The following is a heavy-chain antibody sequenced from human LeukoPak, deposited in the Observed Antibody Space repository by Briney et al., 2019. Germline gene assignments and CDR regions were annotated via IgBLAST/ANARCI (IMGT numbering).Heavy chain of an antibody. J-gene: IGHJ4*02. D-gene: IGHD3-3*01. V-gene: IGHV4-39*01. CDR2: GCYGGST. CDR1: SGSISSCDYY. CDR3: QSRYLEWLLEY. Sequence: PSETLSLTCTVSSGSISSCDYYWGWIRQPPGKGLEWIGSGCYGGSTYYSPSLKSRATTSVDTSKNQFSLKLRSVTAADTAVYYCQSRYLEWLLEYWGQGTLATVSS.